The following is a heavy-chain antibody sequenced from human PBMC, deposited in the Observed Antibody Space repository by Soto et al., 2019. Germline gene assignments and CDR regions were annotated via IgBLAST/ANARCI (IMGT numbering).Heavy chain of an antibody. Sequence: PSETLSLTCTVSGGSISSYYWSWIRQPPGKGLEWIGYIYYSGSTNYNPSLKSRVTISVDTSENQFSLKLSSVTAADTAVYYCARAAITMVRGTGMDVWGQGTTVTVSS. D-gene: IGHD3-10*01. CDR1: GGSISSYY. CDR3: ARAAITMVRGTGMDV. V-gene: IGHV4-59*01. J-gene: IGHJ6*02. CDR2: IYYSGST.